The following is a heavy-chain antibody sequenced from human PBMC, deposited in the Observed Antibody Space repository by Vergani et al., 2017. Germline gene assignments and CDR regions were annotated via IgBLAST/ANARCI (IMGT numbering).Heavy chain of an antibody. CDR3: GKKQSPASLMDKPIDI. D-gene: IGHD1/OR15-1a*01. J-gene: IGHJ5*02. V-gene: IGHV3-11*01. CDR1: GFIFSDYY. Sequence: QVQLVASGGGLVRPGGSLRLSCAASGFIFSDYYMTWIRQTPGKGLEWLAHISDGGENKMYAESLKGRFTVSRDNTKNLLILQMKTLKVDDTATYYCGKKQSPASLMDKPIDIWGQGTLVTVSS. CDR2: ISDGGENK.